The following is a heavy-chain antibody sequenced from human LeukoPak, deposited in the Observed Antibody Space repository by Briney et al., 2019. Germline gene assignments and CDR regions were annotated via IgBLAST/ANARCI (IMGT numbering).Heavy chain of an antibody. V-gene: IGHV4-34*01. J-gene: IGHJ4*02. D-gene: IGHD5-18*01. Sequence: SETLSLTCAVYGGSFSGYYWSWIRQPPGKGLEWIREINHSGSTNYNPSLKSRVTISVDTSKNQFSLKLSSVTAADTAVYYCAGGYSYGPAYFDYWGQGTLVTVSS. CDR1: GGSFSGYY. CDR2: INHSGST. CDR3: AGGYSYGPAYFDY.